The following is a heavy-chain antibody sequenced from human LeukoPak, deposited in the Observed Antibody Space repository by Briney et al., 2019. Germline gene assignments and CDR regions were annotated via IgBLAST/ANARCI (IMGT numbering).Heavy chain of an antibody. J-gene: IGHJ1*01. CDR1: GFTFDDYA. CDR3: VKDSNFQY. CDR2: INWNSGSI. V-gene: IGHV3-9*01. Sequence: GGSLRLSCVASGFTFDDYAMHWVRQVPGKGLEWVSRINWNSGSIGYADSVKGRFTISRDNAKNSLYLQMNSLRAEDTALYYCVKDSNFQYWGRGTLVTVSS.